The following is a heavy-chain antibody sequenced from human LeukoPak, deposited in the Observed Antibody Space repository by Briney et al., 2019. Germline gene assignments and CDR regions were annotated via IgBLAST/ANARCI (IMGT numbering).Heavy chain of an antibody. V-gene: IGHV4-59*01. D-gene: IGHD5-24*01. CDR1: GGSISSYY. Sequence: SETLSLTCTVSGGSISSYYWSWIRQPPGKGLEWIGYIYYSGSTNYNPSLKSRVTISVDTSKNQFSLKLSSVTAADTAVYYCARGDGRDSYKTVYYFDYWGQGTLVTVSS. J-gene: IGHJ4*02. CDR2: IYYSGST. CDR3: ARGDGRDSYKTVYYFDY.